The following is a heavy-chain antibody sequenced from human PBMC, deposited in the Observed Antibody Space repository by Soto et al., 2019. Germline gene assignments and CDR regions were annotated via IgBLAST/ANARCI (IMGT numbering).Heavy chain of an antibody. CDR1: GYTFTSYG. CDR3: ARAALYCSSTSCYDY. V-gene: IGHV1-18*04. Sequence: GASVKVSCKASGYTFTSYGISWVRQAPGQGLEWMGWISAYNGNTNYAQKLQGRVTMTTDTSTSTAYMELRSLRSGDTAVYYCARAALYCSSTSCYDYWGQGTLVTVSS. CDR2: ISAYNGNT. D-gene: IGHD2-2*01. J-gene: IGHJ4*02.